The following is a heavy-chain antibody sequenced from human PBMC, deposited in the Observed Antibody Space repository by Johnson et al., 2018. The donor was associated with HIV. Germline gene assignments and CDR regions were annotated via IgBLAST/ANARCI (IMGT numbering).Heavy chain of an antibody. D-gene: IGHD2-21*01. CDR3: AKVGRIVVAIGNDAFDI. J-gene: IGHJ3*02. CDR1: GFTFSSYA. CDR2: ISYDGNNK. V-gene: IGHV3-30-3*01. Sequence: QVQLVESGGGVVRPGGSLRLSCAASGFTFSSYAMHWVRQAPGKGLEWVAVISYDGNNKYYADSVKGRFTISRDNSMNTLYLQMNTLRTEDTALYYCAKVGRIVVAIGNDAFDIWGQGTMVTVSS.